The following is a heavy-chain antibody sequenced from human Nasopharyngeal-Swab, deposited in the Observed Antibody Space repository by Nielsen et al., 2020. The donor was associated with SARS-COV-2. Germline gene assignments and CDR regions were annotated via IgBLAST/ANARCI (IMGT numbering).Heavy chain of an antibody. J-gene: IGHJ6*02. Sequence: GESLKISCAASGFTFSSYGMHWVRQAPGKGLEWVAVISYDGSNKYYADSVKGRFTISRDNSKNTLYLQMNSLRAEGTAVYYCAKSYFGGSRIQLWLNYYYGMDVWGQGTTVTVSS. CDR2: ISYDGSNK. D-gene: IGHD5-18*01. V-gene: IGHV3-30*18. CDR1: GFTFSSYG. CDR3: AKSYFGGSRIQLWLNYYYGMDV.